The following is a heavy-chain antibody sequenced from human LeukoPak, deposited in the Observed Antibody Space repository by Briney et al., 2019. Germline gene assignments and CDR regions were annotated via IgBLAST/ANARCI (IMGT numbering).Heavy chain of an antibody. Sequence: GGSLRLSCAASGFTFSDYYMSWIRQAPGKGLEWVSYISSSGSTIYYADSVKGRFTISRDNAKNSLYLQMNSLRAEDTAVYYCARDELDSSSSYFQHWGQGTLVTVSS. D-gene: IGHD6-6*01. V-gene: IGHV3-11*01. J-gene: IGHJ1*01. CDR1: GFTFSDYY. CDR2: ISSSGSTI. CDR3: ARDELDSSSSYFQH.